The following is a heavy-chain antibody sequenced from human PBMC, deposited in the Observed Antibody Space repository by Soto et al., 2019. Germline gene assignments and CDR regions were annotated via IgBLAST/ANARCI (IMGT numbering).Heavy chain of an antibody. Sequence: ASVKVSCKASGYTFTGYYMHWVRQAPGQGLEWMGWINPNSGGTNYAQKFQGRVTMTRDTSISTAYMELSRLRSDDTAVYYCARPILGATSADFGYWGQGTLVTVSS. CDR3: ARPILGATSADFGY. CDR1: GYTFTGYY. V-gene: IGHV1-2*02. CDR2: INPNSGGT. D-gene: IGHD1-26*01. J-gene: IGHJ4*02.